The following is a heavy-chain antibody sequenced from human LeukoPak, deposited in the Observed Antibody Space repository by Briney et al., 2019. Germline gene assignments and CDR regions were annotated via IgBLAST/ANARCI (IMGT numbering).Heavy chain of an antibody. CDR2: ISWNSGSI. J-gene: IGHJ4*02. D-gene: IGHD5-18*01. V-gene: IGHV3-9*01. Sequence: GRSLRLSCAASGFTVDDYAMHWVRQAPGKGLEWVSGISWNSGSIGYADSVKGRFTISRDNAKNSLYLQMNSLRAEDTALYYCAKDMDTAMVTVSFDYWGQGTLVTVSS. CDR3: AKDMDTAMVTVSFDY. CDR1: GFTVDDYA.